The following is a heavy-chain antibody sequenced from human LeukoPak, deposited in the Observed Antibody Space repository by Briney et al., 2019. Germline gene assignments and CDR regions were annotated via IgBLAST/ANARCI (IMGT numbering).Heavy chain of an antibody. Sequence: GGSLTLSCAASGFTLSSNFMSWVRQAPGKGLEWVSVIYSIGSTYYADSVKGRFTISRDNSKNTLYLQMNSLRAEDTAVYYCARDRDYGGFDYWGQGTLVTVSS. CDR3: ARDRDYGGFDY. D-gene: IGHD4-23*01. CDR2: IYSIGST. V-gene: IGHV3-53*01. J-gene: IGHJ4*02. CDR1: GFTLSSNF.